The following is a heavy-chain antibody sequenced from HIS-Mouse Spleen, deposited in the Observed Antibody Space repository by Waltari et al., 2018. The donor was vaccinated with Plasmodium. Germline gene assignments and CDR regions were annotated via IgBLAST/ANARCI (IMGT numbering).Heavy chain of an antibody. J-gene: IGHJ3*02. D-gene: IGHD6-19*01. Sequence: QVQLVQSGAEVKKPGASVKVSCKASGYTFTNYGISWVRQAPGQGLEWMGWISHYNGKPNFAKKCQGRVTMTTDTSTSTAYMELRSLRSDDTAVYYCARGSAGDAFDIWGQGTMVTVSS. V-gene: IGHV1-18*01. CDR2: ISHYNGKP. CDR1: GYTFTNYG. CDR3: ARGSAGDAFDI.